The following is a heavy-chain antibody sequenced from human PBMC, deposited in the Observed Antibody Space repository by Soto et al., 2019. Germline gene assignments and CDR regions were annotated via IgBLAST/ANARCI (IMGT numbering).Heavy chain of an antibody. CDR3: ARGPSGDKVDS. CDR2: IYDGGRT. D-gene: IGHD7-27*01. V-gene: IGHV4-30-4*01. J-gene: IGHJ4*02. Sequence: QVQLQESGPGLVKPSQTLSLTCTVSGGSISTVDYWWSWIRQSPDMGLEWIGHIYDGGRTYNNPSAESXVPXSXDTSKSPLSLTLSSVSAADTAVYYCARGPSGDKVDSWGQGTLVTVSS. CDR1: GGSISTVDYW.